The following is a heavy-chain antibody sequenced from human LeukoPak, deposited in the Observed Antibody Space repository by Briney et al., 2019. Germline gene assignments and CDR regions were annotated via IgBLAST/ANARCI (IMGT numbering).Heavy chain of an antibody. V-gene: IGHV1-3*01. CDR3: ARGPRYSYDSSILLFDY. CDR1: GYTFISYA. J-gene: IGHJ4*02. Sequence: ASVKVSCKASGYTFISYAMHWVRRAPGQRLEWMGWINAGNGDTKYSQKFQGRVTMTTDTSTATAYMELRSLRPSDTAVYFCARGPRYSYDSSILLFDYWGQGTLVTVSS. D-gene: IGHD3-22*01. CDR2: INAGNGDT.